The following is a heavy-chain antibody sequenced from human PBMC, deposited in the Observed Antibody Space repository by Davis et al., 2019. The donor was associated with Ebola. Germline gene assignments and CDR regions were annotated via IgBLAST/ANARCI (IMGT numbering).Heavy chain of an antibody. J-gene: IGHJ4*02. V-gene: IGHV4-59*11. CDR2: IYYSGST. CDR1: GGSISTHY. Sequence: SETLSLTCTVSGGSISTHYWSWIRQPPGKGLEWIGYIYYSGSTTYNPSLKSRVTISVDTSKNQFSLKLSSVTAADTAVYYCARKVDDFWSGYGSGGFDYWGQGILVTVSS. CDR3: ARKVDDFWSGYGSGGFDY. D-gene: IGHD3-3*01.